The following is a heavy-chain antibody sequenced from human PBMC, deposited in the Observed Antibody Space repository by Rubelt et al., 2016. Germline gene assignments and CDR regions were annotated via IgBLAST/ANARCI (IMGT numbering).Heavy chain of an antibody. J-gene: IGHJ4*02. CDR2: INHSGST. Sequence: QVQLQQWGAGLLKPSETLSLTCAVYGASFGDYYWAWIRLPPGKGLEWIGEINHSGSTSYKSSLRSRVTMSVDTSKNQLSLKWYDVTATDTAVYYCARDQYYDILTGYWAYWGQGTLVTVSS. CDR3: ARDQYYDILTGYWAY. CDR1: GASFGDYY. D-gene: IGHD3-9*01. V-gene: IGHV4-34*01.